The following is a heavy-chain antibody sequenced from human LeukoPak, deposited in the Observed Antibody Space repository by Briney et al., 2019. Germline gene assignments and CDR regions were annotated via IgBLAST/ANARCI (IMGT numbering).Heavy chain of an antibody. CDR1: GYTLTELS. D-gene: IGHD3-16*01. Sequence: ASVKVSCKVSGYTLTELSTHWARQAPGKGLEWMGGFDPEDGERIYAQKFQDRVTMTEDTSTDTAYMELRSLRSEDTAMYYCATALRLDALDLWGHGTMVIVSS. CDR3: ATALRLDALDL. V-gene: IGHV1-24*01. CDR2: FDPEDGER. J-gene: IGHJ3*01.